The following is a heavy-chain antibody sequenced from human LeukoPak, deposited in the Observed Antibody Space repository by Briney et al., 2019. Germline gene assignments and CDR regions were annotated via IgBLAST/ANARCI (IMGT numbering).Heavy chain of an antibody. Sequence: SETLSLTCTVSGGSISSSSYYWGWIRQPPGKGLEWIGSIYYSGSTYYNPSLKSRVTISVDTSKNQFSLKLSSVTAADTAVYYCARDFTDCSSTSCHFFDYWGQGTLVTVSS. CDR3: ARDFTDCSSTSCHFFDY. V-gene: IGHV4-39*07. CDR2: IYYSGST. D-gene: IGHD2-2*01. CDR1: GGSISSSSYY. J-gene: IGHJ4*02.